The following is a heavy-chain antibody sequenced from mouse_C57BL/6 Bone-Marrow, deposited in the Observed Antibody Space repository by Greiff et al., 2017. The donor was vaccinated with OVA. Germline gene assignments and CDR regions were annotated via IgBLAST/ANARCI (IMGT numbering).Heavy chain of an antibody. Sequence: EVQLQQSGPVLVKPGASVKMSCKASGYTFTDYYMNWVKQSHGKSLEWIGVINPYNGGTSYNQKFKGKATLTVAKSSSTAYMELNSLTSEDSAVYYCARGRIYYGPFAYWGQGTLVTVSA. V-gene: IGHV1-19*01. CDR1: GYTFTDYY. CDR2: INPYNGGT. D-gene: IGHD2-1*01. J-gene: IGHJ3*01. CDR3: ARGRIYYGPFAY.